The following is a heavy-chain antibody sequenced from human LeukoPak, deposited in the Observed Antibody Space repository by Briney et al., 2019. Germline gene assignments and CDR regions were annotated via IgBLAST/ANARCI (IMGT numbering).Heavy chain of an antibody. Sequence: SVKVSCKASGGTFSSYAISWVRQTPGQGLEWMGGIIPIFGTANYAQKFQGRVTITADESTSTAYMELSSLRSEDTAVYYCARVRQKEAAAAANWFDPWGQGTLVTVSS. V-gene: IGHV1-69*13. D-gene: IGHD6-13*01. CDR3: ARVRQKEAAAAANWFDP. J-gene: IGHJ5*02. CDR2: IIPIFGTA. CDR1: GGTFSSYA.